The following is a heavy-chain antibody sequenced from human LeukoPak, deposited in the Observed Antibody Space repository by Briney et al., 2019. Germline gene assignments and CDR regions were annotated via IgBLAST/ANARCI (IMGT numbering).Heavy chain of an antibody. Sequence: PGGSLRLSCAASGFTFRSYAMSGVRQAPGKGLEWGSAISGSGGSTYYAASVKGRFTISRDNSKNTLYLQMNSLRAADTAVYYCAKEEVTMVAFDIWGQGTMVTVSS. V-gene: IGHV3-23*01. CDR3: AKEEVTMVAFDI. CDR1: GFTFRSYA. D-gene: IGHD4/OR15-4a*01. CDR2: ISGSGGST. J-gene: IGHJ3*02.